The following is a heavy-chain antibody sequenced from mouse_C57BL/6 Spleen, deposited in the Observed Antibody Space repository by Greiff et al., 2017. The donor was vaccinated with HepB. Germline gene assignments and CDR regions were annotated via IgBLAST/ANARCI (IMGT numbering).Heavy chain of an antibody. CDR2: IHPNSGST. J-gene: IGHJ3*01. D-gene: IGHD2-3*01. V-gene: IGHV1-64*01. Sequence: QVQLQQPGAELVKPGASVKLSCKASGYTFTSYWMHWVKQRPGQGLEWIGMIHPNSGSTNYNEKFKSKATLTVDKSSSTAYMQRSSLTSEDSAVYYCARSGDGYYWFAYWGQGTLVTVSA. CDR3: ARSGDGYYWFAY. CDR1: GYTFTSYW.